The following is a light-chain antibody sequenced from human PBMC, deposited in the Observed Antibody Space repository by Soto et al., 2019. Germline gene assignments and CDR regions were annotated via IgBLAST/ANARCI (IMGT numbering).Light chain of an antibody. V-gene: IGKV3-15*01. Sequence: EIVLTQSPATLSVSLGASATLSCRASQSVSLSLAWFQMRPGQPPRLLIYGASTRATDIPARFSGSGSETDFTLTISSLQSEDFAVYFCQQYHIWPSWTFGQGTKVELK. CDR3: QQYHIWPSWT. J-gene: IGKJ1*01. CDR2: GAS. CDR1: QSVSLS.